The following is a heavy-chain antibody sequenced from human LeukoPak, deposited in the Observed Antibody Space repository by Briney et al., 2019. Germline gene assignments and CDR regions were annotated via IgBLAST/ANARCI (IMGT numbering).Heavy chain of an antibody. D-gene: IGHD6-19*01. V-gene: IGHV3-23*01. J-gene: IGHJ4*02. CDR2: ITNSGGGT. Sequence: GGSLRLSCAASGFTFSDYYMSWVRQAPGKGLEWVSCITNSGGGTYYADSVKGRFTISRDNSKSTLYLQMNSLRAEDTAVYYCAKDLWTDSSGWNYFDYWGQGALVTVSS. CDR1: GFTFSDYY. CDR3: AKDLWTDSSGWNYFDY.